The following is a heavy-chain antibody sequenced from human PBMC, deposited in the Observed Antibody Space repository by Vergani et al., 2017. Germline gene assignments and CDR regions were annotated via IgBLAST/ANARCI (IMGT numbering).Heavy chain of an antibody. Sequence: QVQLVESGGGIVQPGTSLRLSCVASGFTFSSPAIHWVRRAPGKGLEWVAVISTDVTKKFYGDSVKGRFTISRDSAKNSLYLQMDSLRAEDTAVYYCAREDSSTSGRAFDFWGQGTKVTVSS. CDR2: ISTDVTKK. V-gene: IGHV3-30*03. CDR3: AREDSSTSGRAFDF. D-gene: IGHD2-2*01. CDR1: GFTFSSPA. J-gene: IGHJ3*01.